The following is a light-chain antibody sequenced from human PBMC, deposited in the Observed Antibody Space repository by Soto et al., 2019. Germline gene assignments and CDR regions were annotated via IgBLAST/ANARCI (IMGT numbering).Light chain of an antibody. V-gene: IGLV2-14*01. CDR2: EVS. J-gene: IGLJ3*02. Sequence: QSALTQPASVSGSPGQSITISCTGTSSDVGGYNYVSWYQQHPGKAPKLVIYEVSNRPSGVSNRFSGSKSGNTASLTISGLQAEDEADYYCSSYTISRTLWVFGGGTKLTVL. CDR1: SSDVGGYNY. CDR3: SSYTISRTLWV.